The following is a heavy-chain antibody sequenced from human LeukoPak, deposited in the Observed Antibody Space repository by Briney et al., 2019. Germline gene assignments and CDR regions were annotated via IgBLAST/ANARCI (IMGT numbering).Heavy chain of an antibody. Sequence: GGSLRLSCTASGFTFGDYAMSWFRQAPGKGLEWVAFIRSKANGGTTEYAASVKGRFTISRDDSKSIAYLQMNSLKTEDTAVYYCTRGDYDSSGYHDYWGQGTLVTVSS. D-gene: IGHD3-22*01. V-gene: IGHV3-49*03. CDR1: GFTFGDYA. CDR2: IRSKANGGTT. CDR3: TRGDYDSSGYHDY. J-gene: IGHJ4*02.